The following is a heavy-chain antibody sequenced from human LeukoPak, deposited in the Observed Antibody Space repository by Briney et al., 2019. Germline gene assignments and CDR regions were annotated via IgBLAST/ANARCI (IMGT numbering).Heavy chain of an antibody. Sequence: SETLSLTCTVSGGSISSYYWSWIRQPAGKGLEWIGRIYTSGSTNYNPSLKSRVTISVDTSKNQFSLKLSSVTAADTAVYYCASTFKNYYYYYMDVWGKGTTVTVSS. V-gene: IGHV4-4*07. CDR1: GGSISSYY. J-gene: IGHJ6*03. CDR3: ASTFKNYYYYYMDV. CDR2: IYTSGST.